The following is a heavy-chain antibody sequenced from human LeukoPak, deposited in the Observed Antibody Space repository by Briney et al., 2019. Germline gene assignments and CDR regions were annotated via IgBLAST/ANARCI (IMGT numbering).Heavy chain of an antibody. CDR2: ISSSDTI. Sequence: GGSLRLSCAASGFTFSSYGMNWVRQAPGEGLEWVSYISSSDTIYYADSVKGRFTISRNNAKNSLYLQMNSLRDEDTAVYYCAAGAFGGFDYWGQGTLVTVSS. D-gene: IGHD3-16*01. CDR1: GFTFSSYG. CDR3: AAGAFGGFDY. V-gene: IGHV3-48*02. J-gene: IGHJ4*02.